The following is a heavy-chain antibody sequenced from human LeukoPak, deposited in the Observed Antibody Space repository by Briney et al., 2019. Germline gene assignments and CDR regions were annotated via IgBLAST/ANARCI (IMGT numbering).Heavy chain of an antibody. D-gene: IGHD5-12*01. CDR2: ISAYNGNT. V-gene: IGHV1-18*01. CDR1: GYTFTSYG. Sequence: GASVKVSCKASGYTFTSYGISWVRQAPGQGLEWMGWISAYNGNTNYAQKLQGRVTMTTDTSTSTAYMELRSLRSDDTAVYYCASLQSGYVRRAFDIWGQGTMVTVSS. J-gene: IGHJ3*02. CDR3: ASLQSGYVRRAFDI.